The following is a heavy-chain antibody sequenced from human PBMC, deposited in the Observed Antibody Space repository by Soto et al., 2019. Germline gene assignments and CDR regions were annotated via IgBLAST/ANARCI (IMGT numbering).Heavy chain of an antibody. D-gene: IGHD2-2*01. CDR3: AREDCSSTSCYGGAFDY. V-gene: IGHV3-11*01. Sequence: QVQLVESGGGLVKPGGSLRLSCAASGFTFSDYYMSWIRQAPGKGLEWVPYSSSSGSTIYYADSVKGRFTISRDNAKNSLYLQMNSLRAEDTAVYYCAREDCSSTSCYGGAFDYWGQGTLVTVSS. CDR1: GFTFSDYY. J-gene: IGHJ4*02. CDR2: SSSSGSTI.